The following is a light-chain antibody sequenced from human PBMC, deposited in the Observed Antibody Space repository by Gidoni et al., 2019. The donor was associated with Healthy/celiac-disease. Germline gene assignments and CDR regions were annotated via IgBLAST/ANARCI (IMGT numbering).Light chain of an antibody. Sequence: IHITQSPSSLSASVGDRVTITCRASQSISSYLNWYQQKPGKAPKLLIYAASSLQSGVPSRFSGSGSGTDFTLTISSLQPEDFATYYCQQSYSTPFTFGPGTKVDIK. CDR3: QQSYSTPFT. CDR2: AAS. V-gene: IGKV1-39*01. CDR1: QSISSY. J-gene: IGKJ3*01.